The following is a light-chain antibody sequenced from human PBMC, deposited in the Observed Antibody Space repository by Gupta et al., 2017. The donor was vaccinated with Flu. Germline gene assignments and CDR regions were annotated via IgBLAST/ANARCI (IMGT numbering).Light chain of an antibody. J-gene: IGKJ4*01. CDR1: QSVRSN. V-gene: IGKV3-15*01. CDR2: GAS. Sequence: ATLSVSPGERATLSCRASQSVRSNLAWYKQKPGQAPRLLIYGASTRATGIPARFSGSGYGTEFTLTISSRQSEDFAVYYCQQYKNWPPLTFGGGTKVEIK. CDR3: QQYKNWPPLT.